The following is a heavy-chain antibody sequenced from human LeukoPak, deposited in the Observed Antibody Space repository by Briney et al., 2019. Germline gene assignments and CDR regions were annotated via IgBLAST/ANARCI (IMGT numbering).Heavy chain of an antibody. Sequence: SETLSLTCTVSGGSISSYYWSWVRQPAGKGLEWIGRIYTSGSTNYNPSLKSRVAMSVDTSKNQFSLKLSSVTAADTAVYYCAREGDSSGWYWFDPWGQGTLVTVSS. CDR1: GGSISSYY. J-gene: IGHJ5*02. V-gene: IGHV4-4*07. D-gene: IGHD6-19*01. CDR2: IYTSGST. CDR3: AREGDSSGWYWFDP.